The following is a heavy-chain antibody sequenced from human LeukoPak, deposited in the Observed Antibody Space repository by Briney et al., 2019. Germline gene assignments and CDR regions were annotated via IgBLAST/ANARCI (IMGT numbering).Heavy chain of an antibody. Sequence: PSETLSLTCAVYGGSFSGYYWSWIRQPPGKGLEWIGEINHSGSTNYNPSLKSRVTISVDTSKNQFSLKLSSVTAADTAVYYCARDSYCTNGVCYKQLWVIWGQGTMVTVSS. CDR3: ARDSYCTNGVCYKQLWVI. J-gene: IGHJ3*02. CDR2: INHSGST. V-gene: IGHV4-34*01. CDR1: GGSFSGYY. D-gene: IGHD2-8*01.